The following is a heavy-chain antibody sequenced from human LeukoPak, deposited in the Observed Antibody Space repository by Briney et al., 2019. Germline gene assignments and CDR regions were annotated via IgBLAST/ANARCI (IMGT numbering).Heavy chain of an antibody. Sequence: SETLSLTCTVSGGSISSDDYYWSWIRQPPGKGLEWIGYIYHSGNAYYNPSLKSRVTISVDTSKNQFSLKLSSVTAADTAVYYCARTPYDILTGYYNQGFDYWGQGTLVTVSS. CDR2: IYHSGNA. V-gene: IGHV4-30-4*01. CDR1: GGSISSDDYY. D-gene: IGHD3-9*01. CDR3: ARTPYDILTGYYNQGFDY. J-gene: IGHJ4*02.